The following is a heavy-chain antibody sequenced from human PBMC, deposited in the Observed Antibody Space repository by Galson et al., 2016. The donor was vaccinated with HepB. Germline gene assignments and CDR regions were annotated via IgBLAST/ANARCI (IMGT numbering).Heavy chain of an antibody. CDR2: TYYRTKWSS. J-gene: IGHJ4*02. CDR1: GDSVSNNGAA. CDR3: TRGRSGVLVSFFEH. V-gene: IGHV6-1*01. Sequence: CAISGDSVSNNGAAWTWIRQSPSRGLEWLGRTYYRTKWSSVSAAFVKGRITVNADTPKNHFSLQLNSATPEDSAVYYCTRGRSGVLVSFFEHWGQGILVTVSS. D-gene: IGHD3-3*02.